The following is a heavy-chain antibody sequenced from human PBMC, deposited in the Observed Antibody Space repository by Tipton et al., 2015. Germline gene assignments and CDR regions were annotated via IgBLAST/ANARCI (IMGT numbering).Heavy chain of an antibody. J-gene: IGHJ5*02. CDR2: ISHSGKT. V-gene: IGHV4-38-2*01. D-gene: IGHD5-24*01. CDR1: AYSISTDYY. CDR3: ATLVDGYSRIP. Sequence: TLSLTCAVSAYSISTDYYWVWIRQPPGKGLEWIGAISHSGKTYSNPSLKSRVTISADTSKNQFSLRLTSVTAADTAVYYCATLVDGYSRIPWGQGTRVTVSS.